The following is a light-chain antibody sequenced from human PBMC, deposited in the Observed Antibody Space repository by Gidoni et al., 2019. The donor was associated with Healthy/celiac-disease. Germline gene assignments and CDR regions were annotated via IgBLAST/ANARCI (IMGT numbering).Light chain of an antibody. CDR1: QSISSY. Sequence: DIQMTQSPSSLSASVGDRVTITCRASQSISSYLNWYQQKPGKAPKLLIYAASSLQSGAPSRFSGSGSGTDFTLTIGSLQPEDFATYYCQQSYSTPSFGPGTKVDIK. J-gene: IGKJ3*01. V-gene: IGKV1-39*01. CDR3: QQSYSTPS. CDR2: AAS.